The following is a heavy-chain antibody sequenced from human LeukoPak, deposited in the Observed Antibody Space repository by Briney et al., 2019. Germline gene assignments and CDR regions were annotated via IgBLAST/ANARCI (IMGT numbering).Heavy chain of an antibody. CDR2: IRSKANSYAT. J-gene: IGHJ4*02. CDR3: TRLSCSGGSCYSGNDY. D-gene: IGHD2-15*01. V-gene: IGHV3-73*01. CDR1: GFTFSGSA. Sequence: GGSLRLSCAASGFTFSGSAMHWVRQASGKGLEWVGRIRSKANSYATAYAASVKGRFTISRDDSKNTAYLQMNSLKTEDTAVYYCTRLSCSGGSCYSGNDYWGQGTLVTVSS.